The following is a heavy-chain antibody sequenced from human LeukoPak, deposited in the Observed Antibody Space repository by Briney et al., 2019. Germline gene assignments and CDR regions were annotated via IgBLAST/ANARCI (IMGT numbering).Heavy chain of an antibody. D-gene: IGHD5-12*01. CDR3: ARAGYSGPFDY. J-gene: IGHJ4*02. Sequence: SETLSLTCTVSGGSISSSSYHWGWIRQPPGKGLEWIGSIYYSGSTYYNPSLKSRVTISVDTSKNQFSLKPSSVTAADTAVYYCARAGYSGPFDYWGQGTLVTVSS. CDR2: IYYSGST. V-gene: IGHV4-39*07. CDR1: GGSISSSSYH.